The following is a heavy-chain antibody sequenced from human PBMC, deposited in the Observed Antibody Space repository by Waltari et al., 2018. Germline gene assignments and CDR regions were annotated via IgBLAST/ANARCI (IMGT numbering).Heavy chain of an antibody. D-gene: IGHD6-19*01. V-gene: IGHV3-74*01. CDR1: GFTFSSYW. J-gene: IGHJ4*02. CDR2: INPDGSIT. CDR3: VMYSSSFLGDC. Sequence: QLVESGGGLVQPGGSLRLSCAASGFTFSSYWMHWVRQAPGKRLVAVSHINPDGSITNYADSVKGRFTISRDNAENTLFLQMHSLRVEDTAVYYCVMYSSSFLGDCWGQGTLVTVSS.